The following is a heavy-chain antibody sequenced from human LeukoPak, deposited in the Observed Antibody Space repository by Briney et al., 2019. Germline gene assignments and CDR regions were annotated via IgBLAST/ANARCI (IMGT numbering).Heavy chain of an antibody. Sequence: PVKISCKASGGTFSSYAISWVRQTPGQGLEWMGRSIPILGIANSAQKFPGRVTITADKSTSTAHMELSSLRSEDTAVYYCARAMVTTGYYFDYWGQGTLDTVSS. CDR2: SIPILGIA. D-gene: IGHD4-17*01. CDR3: ARAMVTTGYYFDY. CDR1: GGTFSSYA. J-gene: IGHJ4*02. V-gene: IGHV1-69*04.